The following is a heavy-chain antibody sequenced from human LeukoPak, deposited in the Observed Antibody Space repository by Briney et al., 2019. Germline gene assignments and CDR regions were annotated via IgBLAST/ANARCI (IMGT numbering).Heavy chain of an antibody. Sequence: GASVKVSCKASGYIFNNYFMHWVRQAPGQGLEWMGLINPKRAETSYAQKFQGRVTLTRDRATTTAYMDLARLRSDDTAVYYCAQGRGDTMILVWGQGTLVTVSS. D-gene: IGHD3-22*01. CDR3: AQGRGDTMILV. V-gene: IGHV1-2*02. CDR2: INPKRAET. J-gene: IGHJ4*02. CDR1: GYIFNNYF.